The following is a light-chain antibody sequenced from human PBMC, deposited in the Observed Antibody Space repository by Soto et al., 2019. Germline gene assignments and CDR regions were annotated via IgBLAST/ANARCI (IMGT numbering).Light chain of an antibody. CDR3: QQRKLSLS. CDR2: DAS. J-gene: IGKJ4*01. V-gene: IGKV3-11*01. Sequence: TVLTQSPATLSLSPGERATLSCRASQSIDIYLAWYQLRPGQAPRLLIYDASNRPPGIPARFSGSGSGTDFTLTISSLEPEDFARYYCQQRKLSLSFGGGTKVEIK. CDR1: QSIDIY.